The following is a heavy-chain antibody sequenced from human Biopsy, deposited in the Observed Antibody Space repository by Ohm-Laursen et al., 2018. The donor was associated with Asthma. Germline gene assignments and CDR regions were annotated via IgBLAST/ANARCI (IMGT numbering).Heavy chain of an antibody. D-gene: IGHD2-8*01. V-gene: IGHV4-31*03. Sequence: TLSLTCTVSGGSLSSVPYYWSWVRQHPGKGLEWIGYINYSGSTFYSPSLESRVTVSVDTSKNQFSLKLSSVTAADTAVYYCARDLSGYCTSSACYGFDSWGQGTLVTVSS. CDR3: ARDLSGYCTSSACYGFDS. CDR1: GGSLSSVPYY. CDR2: INYSGST. J-gene: IGHJ5*01.